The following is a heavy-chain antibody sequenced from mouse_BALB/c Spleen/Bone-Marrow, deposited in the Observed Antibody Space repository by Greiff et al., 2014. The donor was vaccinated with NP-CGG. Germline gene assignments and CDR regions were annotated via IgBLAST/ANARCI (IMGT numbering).Heavy chain of an antibody. CDR2: INSYNGDI. V-gene: IGHV14-1*01. D-gene: IGHD1-1*01. CDR3: GEGCDYYGY. J-gene: IGHJ3*01. Sequence: LEESGAELVRPGASVKLSCTASGFFINDYYMHWVKESPGQGLEWIGRINSYNGDILYAQKFKDKATMTVDTSSSTAYLQLRSLTSEDTAVYYCGEGCDYYGYWGQGTLVTVS. CDR1: GFFINDYY.